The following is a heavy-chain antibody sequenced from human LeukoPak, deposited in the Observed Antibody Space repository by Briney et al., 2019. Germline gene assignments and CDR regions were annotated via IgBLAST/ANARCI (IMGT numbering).Heavy chain of an antibody. CDR2: IWYDGTNK. J-gene: IGHJ4*02. Sequence: GGSLRLSCAASGFTFSSYGMHWVRQAPGKGLECVAVIWYDGTNKYYADSVKGRFTISRDNSKNTLYLQMNSLRAEDTAVYYCARIGGDRHPIEYWGQGTLVTVSS. CDR1: GFTFSSYG. V-gene: IGHV3-33*01. CDR3: ARIGGDRHPIEY. D-gene: IGHD2-21*02.